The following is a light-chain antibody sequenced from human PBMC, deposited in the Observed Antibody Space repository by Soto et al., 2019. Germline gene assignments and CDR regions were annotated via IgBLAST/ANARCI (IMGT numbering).Light chain of an antibody. V-gene: IGKV3-11*01. CDR2: EAS. J-gene: IGKJ2*01. CDR3: QQRTNWQYT. Sequence: EIVLTQSPATVSLSPGERATLSCRASQSVTNYLVWYQQKPGRAPRLLIYEASKRATGIPARFSGSGSGTDFTLTISSLEPEDFAVYYCQQRTNWQYTFGQGTKLEIK. CDR1: QSVTNY.